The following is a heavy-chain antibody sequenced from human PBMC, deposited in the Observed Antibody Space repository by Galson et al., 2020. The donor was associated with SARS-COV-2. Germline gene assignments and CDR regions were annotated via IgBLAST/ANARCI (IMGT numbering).Heavy chain of an antibody. J-gene: IGHJ6*02. CDR1: GYTFTSNG. V-gene: IGHV1-18*01. CDR3: ARDVGLYCGVDCSSYRYSGMDV. Sequence: ASVKVSCKASGYTFTSNGINWVRQAPGQGLEWMGWISTYNGKTNYAQKLQGRVSMTTDTSTRTAFMELRSLRSDDTAVYYCARDVGLYCGVDCSSYRYSGMDVCGQGTTVTVSS. D-gene: IGHD2-21*02. CDR2: ISTYNGKT.